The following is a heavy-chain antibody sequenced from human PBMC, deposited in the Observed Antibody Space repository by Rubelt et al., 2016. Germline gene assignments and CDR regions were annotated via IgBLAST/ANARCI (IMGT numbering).Heavy chain of an antibody. Sequence: VQLVESGGGLVQPGGSLRLSCAASGFTVSSNYMSWVRQAPGKGLEWIGEINHSGSTNYNPSLKSRVTVSVDTATNRFSLRLSSVTAADTAVYYCARGLARAAAAPRRLWFDPWGQGTLVTVSS. CDR3: ARGLARAAAAPRRLWFDP. V-gene: IGHV4-34*01. CDR1: GFTVSSNY. CDR2: INHSGST. J-gene: IGHJ5*02. D-gene: IGHD6-13*01.